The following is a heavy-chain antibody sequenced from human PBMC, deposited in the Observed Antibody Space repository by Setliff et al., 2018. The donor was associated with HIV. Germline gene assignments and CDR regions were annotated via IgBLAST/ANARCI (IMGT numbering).Heavy chain of an antibody. V-gene: IGHV4-34*01. CDR1: GGSFSGYY. CDR2: VYYSGST. Sequence: SETLSLTCAVYGGSFSGYYWGWIRQPPGKGLEWIGTVYYSGSTYYNPSLKSRVTISVDTSENQFSLKLSSVTAADTAVYYCARDGYSSSWYVISGSFDYWGQGILVTVPQ. D-gene: IGHD6-13*01. CDR3: ARDGYSSSWYVISGSFDY. J-gene: IGHJ4*02.